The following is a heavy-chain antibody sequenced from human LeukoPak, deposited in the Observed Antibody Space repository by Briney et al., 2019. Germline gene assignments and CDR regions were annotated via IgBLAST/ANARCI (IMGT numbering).Heavy chain of an antibody. D-gene: IGHD6-13*01. CDR2: IYYSVST. J-gene: IGHJ5*02. V-gene: IGHV4-39*07. CDR3: ARHAGSSSYWFDP. CDR1: GGAISSSSYY. Sequence: SETLSLTGSVSGGAISSSSYYWGWIRQPPGKGLEWIGSIYYSVSTYYNPSLKSRVTISVDTSKNQFSLKLSSVTAADTAVYYWARHAGSSSYWFDPCGQGTPVTVSS.